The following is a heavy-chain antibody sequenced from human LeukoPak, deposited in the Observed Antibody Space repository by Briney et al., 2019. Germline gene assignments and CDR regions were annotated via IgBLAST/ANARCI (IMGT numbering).Heavy chain of an antibody. CDR2: IYYSGST. CDR3: ARAGGYYYYGMDV. CDR1: GGSISSYY. Sequence: PSETLSLTCTVSGGSISSYYWSWIRQPPGKGLEWIGYIYYSGSTNHNPSLKSRVTISVDTSKNQFSLKLSSVTAADTAVYYCARAGGYYYYGMDVWGQGTTVTVSS. V-gene: IGHV4-59*01. J-gene: IGHJ6*02. D-gene: IGHD1-1*01.